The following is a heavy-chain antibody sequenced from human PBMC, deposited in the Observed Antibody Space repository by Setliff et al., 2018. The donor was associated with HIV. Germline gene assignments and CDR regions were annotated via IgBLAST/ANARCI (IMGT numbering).Heavy chain of an antibody. Sequence: VASVKVSCKASGGTFSSYAISWVRQAPGQGLEWMGGIIPIFGTANYAQKFQGRVTITADESTSTAYMELSSLRSEDAAVYYCARAHGYSSSWYEDAFDIWGQGTMVTVSS. CDR2: IIPIFGTA. J-gene: IGHJ3*02. CDR1: GGTFSSYA. V-gene: IGHV1-69*13. D-gene: IGHD6-13*01. CDR3: ARAHGYSSSWYEDAFDI.